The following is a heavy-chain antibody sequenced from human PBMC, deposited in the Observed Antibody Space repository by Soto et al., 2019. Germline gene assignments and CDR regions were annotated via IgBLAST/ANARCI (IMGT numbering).Heavy chain of an antibody. J-gene: IGHJ6*02. V-gene: IGHV3-30*18. CDR1: GFTFSSYG. D-gene: IGHD3-10*01. CDR2: ISYDGSNK. Sequence: QVQLVESGGGVVQPGRSLRLSCAASGFTFSSYGMHWVRQAPGKGLEWVAVISYDGSNKYYADSVKGRFTISRDNSKNTLYLQMNMLRAEDTAVYYCAKGPFMVRGVRIGMYVWGQGTTVTVSS. CDR3: AKGPFMVRGVRIGMYV.